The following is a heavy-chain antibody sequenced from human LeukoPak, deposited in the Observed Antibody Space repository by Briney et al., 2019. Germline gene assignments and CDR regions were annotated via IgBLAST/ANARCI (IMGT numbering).Heavy chain of an antibody. Sequence: GGSLRLSCAASGFTFSSYAMHWVRQAPGKGLEWVGFIRSKAYGGTTEYAASVKGRFTISRDNAKNSLYLQMNSLRAEDMALYYCAKGSDDFWSGYYFDYWGQGTLVTVSS. CDR3: AKGSDDFWSGYYFDY. V-gene: IGHV3-71*01. J-gene: IGHJ4*02. D-gene: IGHD3-3*01. CDR1: GFTFSSYA. CDR2: IRSKAYGGTT.